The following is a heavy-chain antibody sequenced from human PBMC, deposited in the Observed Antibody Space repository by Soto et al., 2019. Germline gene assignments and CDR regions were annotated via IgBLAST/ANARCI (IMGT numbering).Heavy chain of an antibody. CDR1: GFTFSSYA. D-gene: IGHD3-10*01. Sequence: GGSLRLSFAASGFTFSSYAMSWVRQAPGKGLEWVSAISGSGGSTYYADSVKGRFTISRDNSKNTLYLQMNSLRAEDTAVYYCVYGSGSYYKEVFDYWGQGTLVTVSS. CDR3: VYGSGSYYKEVFDY. CDR2: ISGSGGST. J-gene: IGHJ4*02. V-gene: IGHV3-23*01.